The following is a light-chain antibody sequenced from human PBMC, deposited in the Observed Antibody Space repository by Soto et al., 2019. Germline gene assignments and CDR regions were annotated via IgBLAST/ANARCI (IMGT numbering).Light chain of an antibody. CDR3: QQYGSSPYT. J-gene: IGKJ2*01. CDR2: GAS. CDR1: QSVSSSY. Sequence: EMVLTQSPGTRSLSPGARATLSGRASQSVSSSYLAWYQQKPGQAPRLIIYGASDRAPGIPDRFSGSVSGTDFTLTISRLEPEDFAVYYCQQYGSSPYTFGQGTKLEIQ. V-gene: IGKV3-20*01.